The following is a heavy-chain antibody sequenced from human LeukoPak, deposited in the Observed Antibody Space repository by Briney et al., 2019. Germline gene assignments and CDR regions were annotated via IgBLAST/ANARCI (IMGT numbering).Heavy chain of an antibody. CDR2: ISYDGSNK. V-gene: IGHV3-30-3*01. D-gene: IGHD5-24*01. CDR1: GFTFSKHA. Sequence: PGRSLRLSCAASGFTFSKHAMHWVRQAPGKGLEWVALISYDGSNKYYANSVKGRFTISRDNSKNTLYLQMNSLRAEDTAVYYCAREDTIIDAFDIWGQGTMVTVSS. J-gene: IGHJ3*02. CDR3: AREDTIIDAFDI.